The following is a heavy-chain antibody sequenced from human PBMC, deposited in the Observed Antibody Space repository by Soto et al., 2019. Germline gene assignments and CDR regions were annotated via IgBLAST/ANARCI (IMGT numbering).Heavy chain of an antibody. J-gene: IGHJ4*02. D-gene: IGHD3-3*01. CDR1: GFSLTTRSMC. CDR2: IDWDGDT. CDR3: ARRLNYDFWTGYFFDF. Sequence: GPTLLNPTQTLTLTCTLSGFSLTTRSMCVSWIRQSPGKALEWLALIDWDGDTYYSTSLKTRLTISRDTSTNQVVLTMTNLDPADTATYFCARRLNYDFWTGYFFDFWGQGALVTVSS. V-gene: IGHV2-70*01.